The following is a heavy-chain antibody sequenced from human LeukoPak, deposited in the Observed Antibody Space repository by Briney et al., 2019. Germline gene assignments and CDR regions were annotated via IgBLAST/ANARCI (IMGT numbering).Heavy chain of an antibody. D-gene: IGHD2-2*01. CDR3: ARDLGVPAEDLAYYFDY. V-gene: IGHV1-2*06. CDR1: GCTFTGYY. J-gene: IGHJ4*02. Sequence: GASVKVSCKASGCTFTGYYMHWVRQAPGQGLEWMGRINPNSGGTNYAQKFQGRVTMTRDTSISTAYMELSRLRSDDTAVYYCARDLGVPAEDLAYYFDYWGQGTLVTVSS. CDR2: INPNSGGT.